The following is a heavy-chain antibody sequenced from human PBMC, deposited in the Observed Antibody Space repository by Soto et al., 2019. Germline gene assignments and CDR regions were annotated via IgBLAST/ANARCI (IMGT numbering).Heavy chain of an antibody. D-gene: IGHD3-16*01. CDR3: ARMGDVPYYYYGLDV. CDR2: ISGYNANT. CDR1: GYSFTRYG. V-gene: IGHV1-18*01. Sequence: QVQLVQSGAEVKKPGASVKVSCKASGYSFTRYGISWVRQAPGQGLEWMGWISGYNANTNHPENLQGRVTMTTDTSTSTAYMEVRNLISDDTAVYYCARMGDVPYYYYGLDVWGQGTTVTVSS. J-gene: IGHJ6*02.